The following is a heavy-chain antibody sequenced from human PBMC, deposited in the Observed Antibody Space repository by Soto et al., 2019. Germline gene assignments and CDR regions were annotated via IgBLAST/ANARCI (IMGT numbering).Heavy chain of an antibody. CDR1: GGSISPYY. J-gene: IGHJ6*03. CDR2: VYYSGNT. Sequence: QVQLQESGPGLVKPSETLSLTCTVSGGSISPYYWSWIRQPPGKGLEWIGYVYYSGNTNHNPSLESRVTISVDTSRNQFSLNLTSATAADTAVYYCARKGAAASYAHYYMDVWGRGTTVTVSS. D-gene: IGHD6-13*01. CDR3: ARKGAAASYAHYYMDV. V-gene: IGHV4-59*01.